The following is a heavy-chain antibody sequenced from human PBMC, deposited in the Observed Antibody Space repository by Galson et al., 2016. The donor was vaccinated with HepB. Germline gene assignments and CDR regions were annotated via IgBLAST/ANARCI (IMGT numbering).Heavy chain of an antibody. CDR3: AREWTTTWYVDGMDV. D-gene: IGHD6-13*01. J-gene: IGHJ6*02. Sequence: SLRLSCAASGFDSSRSDFHWVRQTPGKDLEWVSGTGTNGDTYYSGSVKGRFTISREDAKDSLHLQMSSLRAEDTAVYYCAREWTTTWYVDGMDVWGPGTTVTVSS. CDR1: GFDSSRSD. CDR2: TGTNGDT. V-gene: IGHV3-13*01.